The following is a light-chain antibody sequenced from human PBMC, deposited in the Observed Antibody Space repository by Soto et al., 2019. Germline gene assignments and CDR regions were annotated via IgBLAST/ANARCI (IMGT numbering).Light chain of an antibody. V-gene: IGKV1-39*01. CDR3: QQSYSTPLT. CDR1: QTIRNY. Sequence: DIQMTQSPSSLSASVGDRVTITCRASQTIRNYVNWYQQKPGKAPKLLISAASRLQSGVPSRFSGSGSGTDFTLIISSLQPEDFATYYCQQSYSTPLTFGGGTKMEIK. J-gene: IGKJ4*01. CDR2: AAS.